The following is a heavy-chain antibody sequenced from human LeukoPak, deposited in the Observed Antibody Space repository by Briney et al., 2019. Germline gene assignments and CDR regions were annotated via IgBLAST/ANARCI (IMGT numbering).Heavy chain of an antibody. V-gene: IGHV3-21*01. CDR3: ARLLVYASGAEAFDY. CDR2: ISSSSSYI. CDR1: GFTFSSYG. J-gene: IGHJ4*02. Sequence: GGTLRLSCAASGFTFSSYGMAWVRQAPGKGLEWVSSISSSSSYIYYADSVKGRFTISRDNAKNSLYLQMNSLRAEDTAVYYCARLLVYASGAEAFDYWGQGTLVTVSS. D-gene: IGHD3-10*01.